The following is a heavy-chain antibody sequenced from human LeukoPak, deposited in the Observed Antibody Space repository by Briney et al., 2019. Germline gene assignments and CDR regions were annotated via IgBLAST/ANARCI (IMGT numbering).Heavy chain of an antibody. CDR1: GGSISSSTYY. CDR2: IYYSGST. V-gene: IGHV4-39*07. CDR3: ARETQNVELLANYYFDS. Sequence: PSETLSLTCTVSGGSISSSTYYWGWIRQPPGKGLEWIGSIYYSGSTYYNPPLKSRVTISVDTSKNQFSLKLSSVTAADTALYYCARETQNVELLANYYFDSWGQGTLVTVSS. J-gene: IGHJ4*02. D-gene: IGHD1-7*01.